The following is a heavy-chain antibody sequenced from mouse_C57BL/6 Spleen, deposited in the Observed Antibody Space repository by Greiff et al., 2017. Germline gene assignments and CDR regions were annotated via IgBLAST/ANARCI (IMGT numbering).Heavy chain of an antibody. CDR3: ARSDYYGSSLYFDY. D-gene: IGHD1-1*01. CDR2: IYPGSGNT. V-gene: IGHV1-76*01. Sequence: QVQLQQSGAELVRPGASVKLSCKASGYTFTDYYINWVKQRPGQGLEWIARIYPGSGNTYYNEKFKGKATLTAEKSSSTAYMQLSSLTSEDSAVYFCARSDYYGSSLYFDYWGQGTTLTVSS. CDR1: GYTFTDYY. J-gene: IGHJ2*01.